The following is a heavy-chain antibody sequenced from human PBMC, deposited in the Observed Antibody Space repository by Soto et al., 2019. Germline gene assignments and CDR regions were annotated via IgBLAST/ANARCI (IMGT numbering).Heavy chain of an antibody. D-gene: IGHD6-13*01. CDR1: GVSISSSSYY. CDR3: ARLYSSSVGTFDY. J-gene: IGHJ4*02. CDR2: IYYSGST. Sequence: PSETLSLTCTVAGVSISSSSYYLGWTRQPPGKGLEWIGSIYYSGSTYYNPSLKSRVTISVDTSKNQFSLKLSSVTAADTAVYYCARLYSSSVGTFDYWGQGTLVTVSS. V-gene: IGHV4-39*01.